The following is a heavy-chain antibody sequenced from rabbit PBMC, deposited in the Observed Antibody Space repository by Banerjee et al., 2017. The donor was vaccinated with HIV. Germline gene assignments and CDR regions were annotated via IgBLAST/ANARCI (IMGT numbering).Heavy chain of an antibody. CDR2: IHGGSSGST. CDR1: GFSFSSGYD. V-gene: IGHV1S45*01. CDR3: ARDLAGVIGWNFGL. J-gene: IGHJ4*01. D-gene: IGHD4-1*01. Sequence: QEQLEESGGDLVKPEGSLTLTCKASGFSFSSGYDMCWVRQAPGKGLEWIACIHGGSSGSTYYASWVNGRFTISKTSSTTVTLQMTSLTAADTATYFCARDLAGVIGWNFGLWGPGTLVTVS.